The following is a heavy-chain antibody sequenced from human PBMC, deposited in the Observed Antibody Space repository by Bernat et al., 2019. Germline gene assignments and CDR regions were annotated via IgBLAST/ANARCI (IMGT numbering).Heavy chain of an antibody. D-gene: IGHD3-22*01. CDR2: ISYDGSNK. CDR1: GFTFISYG. CDR3: AKDLYYYDSSGYRSTDYYGMDV. Sequence: QVQLVESGGGVVQPGRSLSLSCAASGFTFISYGMHWVRQAPGKGLEWVAVISYDGSNKYYADSVKGRFTISRDNSKNTLDLQMNSLRAEETAVYYCAKDLYYYDSSGYRSTDYYGMDVWGQGTTVTVSS. J-gene: IGHJ6*02. V-gene: IGHV3-30*18.